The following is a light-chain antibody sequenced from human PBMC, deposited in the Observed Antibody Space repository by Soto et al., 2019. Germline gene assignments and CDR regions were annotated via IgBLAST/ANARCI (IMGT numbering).Light chain of an antibody. Sequence: DVQMTQSPSTLSASVGGRVTITCRASQSFSTWLAWYQQKPGKAPKLLIYKTSNLESGVPSRFSGSGSGTEFTLTISSLQPEDFATYYCQQYNIYPYTFGQGTKLEIK. V-gene: IGKV1-5*03. J-gene: IGKJ2*01. CDR2: KTS. CDR3: QQYNIYPYT. CDR1: QSFSTW.